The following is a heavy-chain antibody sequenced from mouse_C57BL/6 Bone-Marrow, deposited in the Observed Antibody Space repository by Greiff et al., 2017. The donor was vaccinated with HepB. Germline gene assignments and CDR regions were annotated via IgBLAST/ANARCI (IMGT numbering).Heavy chain of an antibody. CDR1: GYTFTDYY. D-gene: IGHD4-1*01. V-gene: IGHV1-26*01. CDR2: INPNNGGT. J-gene: IGHJ2*01. CDR3: GRALGLYFDY. Sequence: VQLQQSGPELVKPGASVKISCKASGYTFTDYYMNWVKQSHGKSLEWIGDINPNNGGTSYNQKFKGKATLTVDKSSSTAYMELRSLTSEDSAVYYCGRALGLYFDYWGQGTTLTVSS.